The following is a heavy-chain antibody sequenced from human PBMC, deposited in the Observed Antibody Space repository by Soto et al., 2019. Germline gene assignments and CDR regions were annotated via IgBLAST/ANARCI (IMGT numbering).Heavy chain of an antibody. CDR2: IYYSGST. Sequence: PSETLSLTCTVSGGSISSYYWSWIRQPPGKGLEWIGYIYYSGSTNYNPSLKSRVTISVDTSKNQFSLNLSSVTAADTAVYYCARHDYYYYGMDVWGQGTTVTVSS. CDR1: GGSISSYY. V-gene: IGHV4-59*08. CDR3: ARHDYYYYGMDV. J-gene: IGHJ6*02.